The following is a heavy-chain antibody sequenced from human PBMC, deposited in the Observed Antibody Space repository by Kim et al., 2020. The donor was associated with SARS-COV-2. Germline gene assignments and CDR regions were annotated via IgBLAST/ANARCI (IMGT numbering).Heavy chain of an antibody. J-gene: IGHJ6*02. Sequence: VQGRFTISRDNAKNSLYLQMNSLRAEDTAVYYCARDIPYGDFVFDYYGMDVWGQGTTVTVSS. CDR3: ARDIPYGDFVFDYYGMDV. D-gene: IGHD4-17*01. V-gene: IGHV3-11*06.